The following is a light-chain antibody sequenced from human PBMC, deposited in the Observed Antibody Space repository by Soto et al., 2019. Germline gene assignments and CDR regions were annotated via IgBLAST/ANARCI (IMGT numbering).Light chain of an antibody. J-gene: IGKJ2*01. V-gene: IGKV3-20*01. CDR1: QSVSSSY. CDR3: QQYDSSPPYT. CDR2: GAS. Sequence: EIVLTQSPGTLSLSPGERATLSCRASQSVSSSYLAWYQQKPGQAPRLLIYGASSRATGIPDRFSGSGSGTDFTLTIRRLEPEDLAVYYCQQYDSSPPYTFGQGTKLEIK.